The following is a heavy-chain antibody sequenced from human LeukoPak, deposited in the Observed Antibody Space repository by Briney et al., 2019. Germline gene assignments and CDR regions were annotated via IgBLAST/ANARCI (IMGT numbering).Heavy chain of an antibody. V-gene: IGHV3-23*01. CDR3: AKDPGIAVAAFFDP. J-gene: IGHJ5*02. CDR2: ISGSGGST. D-gene: IGHD6-19*01. Sequence: GGSLRLSCAASGFTFSSYAMTWVRQAPGKGLEWVSVISGSGGSTYYADSVKGRFTISRDNSKNTLYLQMNSLRAEDTAVYYCAKDPGIAVAAFFDPWGQGTLVTVSS. CDR1: GFTFSSYA.